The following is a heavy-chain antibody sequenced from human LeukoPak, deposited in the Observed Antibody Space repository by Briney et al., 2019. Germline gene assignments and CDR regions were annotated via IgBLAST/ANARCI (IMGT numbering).Heavy chain of an antibody. CDR3: AHIGYSYAFDI. CDR1: GFSLSTSGAG. J-gene: IGHJ3*02. Sequence: SGPTLVNPTQTLTLTCTFSGFSLSTSGAGVGWIRQPPGKALEWLALIYWEDDKRYSPSLKTRLTITKDTSKNQVVLTMTNMDPVDTATYYCAHIGYSYAFDIWGQGTMVTVSS. CDR2: IYWEDDK. D-gene: IGHD2-21*01. V-gene: IGHV2-5*02.